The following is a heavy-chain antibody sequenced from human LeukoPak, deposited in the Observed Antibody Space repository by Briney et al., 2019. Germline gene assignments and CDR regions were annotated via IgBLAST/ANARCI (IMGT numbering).Heavy chain of an antibody. V-gene: IGHV3-33*01. CDR1: GGTFSGYG. Sequence: PGGSLRLSCAASGGTFSGYGMHWVRQAPGKGLEWVAVIYYDGNNKYYADSVKGRFTISRDNPKNTLYLQMNSLRAEDTAVYYCARWGSGTYNAYDHYGMDVWGQGTTVTVSS. CDR3: ARWGSGTYNAYDHYGMDV. D-gene: IGHD3-10*01. J-gene: IGHJ6*02. CDR2: IYYDGNNK.